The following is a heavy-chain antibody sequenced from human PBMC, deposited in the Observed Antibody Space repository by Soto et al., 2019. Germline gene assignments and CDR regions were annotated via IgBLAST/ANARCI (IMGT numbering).Heavy chain of an antibody. CDR2: MTWDGADT. CDR1: GFIFDDYT. CDR3: AKDLSRREVRTYFDY. D-gene: IGHD1-26*01. J-gene: IGHJ4*02. Sequence: EVQLVESGGVVVQPGGSLRLSCAASGFIFDDYTMHWVRQAPGKGMEWVSSMTWDGADTFYADSVKGRFSISRDNSKNSLYLQMNSLRTEDSALYYCAKDLSRREVRTYFDYWGQGTLVTVSS. V-gene: IGHV3-43*01.